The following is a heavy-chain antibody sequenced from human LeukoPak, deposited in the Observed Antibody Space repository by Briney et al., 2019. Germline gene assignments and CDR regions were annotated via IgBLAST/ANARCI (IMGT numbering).Heavy chain of an antibody. J-gene: IGHJ4*02. CDR2: IYGGVST. CDR3: ARSDGIAAAGPFDY. D-gene: IGHD6-13*01. Sequence: GGSLRLSCAVSGFTVSSNYMSWVRQAPGKGLEWVSVIYGGVSTSYADSVKGRFNISRDNSKNTLYLQMNSLRVEDTAVYYCARSDGIAAAGPFDYWGQGTLVTVSS. CDR1: GFTVSSNY. V-gene: IGHV3-53*01.